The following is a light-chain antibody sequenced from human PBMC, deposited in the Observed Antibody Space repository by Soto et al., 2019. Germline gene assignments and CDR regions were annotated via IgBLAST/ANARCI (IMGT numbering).Light chain of an antibody. J-gene: IGKJ4*02. V-gene: IGKV3-11*01. CDR1: QRVSSY. CDR2: DAS. CDR3: QQRSNWS. Sequence: EIGLTQSPATLSLSPGERATLSCRASQRVSSYLAWYQQKPGQAPRLLIYDASNRATGIPARFSGSGSGTDFTLTISGLEPEDFEVYYCQQRSNWSFGGGTKVEIK.